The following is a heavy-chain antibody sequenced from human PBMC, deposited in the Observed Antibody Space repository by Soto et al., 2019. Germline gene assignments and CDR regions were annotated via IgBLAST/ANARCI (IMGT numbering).Heavy chain of an antibody. J-gene: IGHJ6*02. Sequence: QVQLVQSGAEVKKPGSSVKVSCKASGGTFSSYTISWVRQAPGQGLEWMGRIIPILGIANYAQKFQGRVTITADKSTGTAYMELSSLRSEDTAVYYCARDSTGPYYYYGMDVWGQGTTVTVSS. CDR2: IIPILGIA. CDR1: GGTFSSYT. CDR3: ARDSTGPYYYYGMDV. V-gene: IGHV1-69*08.